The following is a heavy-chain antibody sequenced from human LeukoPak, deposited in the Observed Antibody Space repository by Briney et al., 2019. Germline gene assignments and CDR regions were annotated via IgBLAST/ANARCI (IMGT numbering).Heavy chain of an antibody. J-gene: IGHJ6*02. D-gene: IGHD3-10*01. V-gene: IGHV3-11*05. Sequence: PGGSLRLSCEASGFTFSAYAMTWVRQAPGKGLEWVSYISSSSSYTNYADSVKGRFTISRDNAKNSLYLQMNSLRAEDTAVYYCARDVYYYGSGSYYYYGMDVWGQGTTVTVSS. CDR2: ISSSSSYT. CDR1: GFTFSAYA. CDR3: ARDVYYYGSGSYYYYGMDV.